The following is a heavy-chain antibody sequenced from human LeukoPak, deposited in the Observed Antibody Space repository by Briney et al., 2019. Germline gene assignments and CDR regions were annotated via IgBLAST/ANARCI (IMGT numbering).Heavy chain of an antibody. CDR1: GFTFTSYS. V-gene: IGHV3-23*01. D-gene: IGHD2-15*01. J-gene: IGHJ6*03. Sequence: PGGSQRLSCAASGFTFTSYSMNWVRQAPGKGLEWVSAISGSGGSTYYADFVKGRFTISRDNSKSTLYLQMNNLRADDTAVYYCAKVLLRALDYMDVWGKGTTVTVSS. CDR3: AKVLLRALDYMDV. CDR2: ISGSGGST.